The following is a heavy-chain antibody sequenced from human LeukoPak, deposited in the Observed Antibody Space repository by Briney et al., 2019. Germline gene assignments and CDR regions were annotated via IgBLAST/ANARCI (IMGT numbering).Heavy chain of an antibody. J-gene: IGHJ2*01. CDR2: IYSSGDA. CDR1: GFTVSSKY. V-gene: IGHV3-53*01. D-gene: IGHD3-9*01. CDR3: AKGGDILTGYYLYWYFDL. Sequence: PGGSLRLSCAASGFTVSSKYMSWVRQTPGGGLQWVALIYSSGDAYTPDSVKGRFTISRDNSKNTLYLQMNSLRPEDTAVYYCAKGGDILTGYYLYWYFDLWGRGTLVTVSS.